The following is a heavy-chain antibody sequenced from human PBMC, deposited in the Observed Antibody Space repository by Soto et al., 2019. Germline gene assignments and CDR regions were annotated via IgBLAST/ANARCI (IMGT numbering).Heavy chain of an antibody. CDR2: IYPADSDI. CDR1: GYSFTSYW. V-gene: IGHV5-51*01. D-gene: IGHD6-13*01. CDR3: ARRGTSWHTVVY. Sequence: GESLKISCKASGYSFTSYWSGWVRQMPGKGLEWMGIIYPADSDIRYSPSFQGQVTMSADKSISTAYLQWSSLKASDTAMYYCARRGTSWHTVVYWGQGTLVTVSS. J-gene: IGHJ4*02.